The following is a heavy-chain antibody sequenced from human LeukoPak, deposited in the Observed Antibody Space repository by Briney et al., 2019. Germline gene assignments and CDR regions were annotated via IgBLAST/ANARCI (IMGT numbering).Heavy chain of an antibody. CDR1: GGSFSGYY. CDR2: INHSGST. J-gene: IGHJ6*02. V-gene: IGHV4-34*01. D-gene: IGHD2-2*01. CDR3: ARLKFCSSTSCSYYYYYGMDV. Sequence: SETLSLTCAVYGGSFSGYYWSWIRQPPGKGLEWIGEINHSGSTNYNPSLKSRVTISVDTSKNQFSLKLSSVTAADTAVYYCARLKFCSSTSCSYYYYYGMDVWGQGTTVPVSS.